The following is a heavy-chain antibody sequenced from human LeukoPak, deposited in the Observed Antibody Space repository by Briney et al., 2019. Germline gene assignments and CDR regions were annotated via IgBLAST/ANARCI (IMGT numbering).Heavy chain of an antibody. CDR3: ARDRGSYFDY. J-gene: IGHJ4*02. Sequence: RGSLRLSCAASGFTFSSYSMNWVRQAPGKGLEWVSSIGSSSSYIYYADSVKGRFTISRDNAKNSLYLQMNSLRAEDTAVYYCARDRGSYFDYWGQGTLVTVSS. D-gene: IGHD1-26*01. CDR1: GFTFSSYS. CDR2: IGSSSSYI. V-gene: IGHV3-21*01.